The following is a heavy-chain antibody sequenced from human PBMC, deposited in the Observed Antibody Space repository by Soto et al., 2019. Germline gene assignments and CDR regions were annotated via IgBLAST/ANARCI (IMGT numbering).Heavy chain of an antibody. D-gene: IGHD6-19*01. CDR1: GFTFSSYA. V-gene: IGHV3-30-3*01. J-gene: IGHJ4*02. Sequence: QVQLVESGGGVVQPGRSLRLSCAASGFTFSSYAMHWVRQAPGKGLEWVAVISYDGSNKYYADSVKGRFTISRDNSKNTLYLQMNSLRAEDRAVYYCARACIAVASSSNNDYWGQGTLVTVSS. CDR3: ARACIAVASSSNNDY. CDR2: ISYDGSNK.